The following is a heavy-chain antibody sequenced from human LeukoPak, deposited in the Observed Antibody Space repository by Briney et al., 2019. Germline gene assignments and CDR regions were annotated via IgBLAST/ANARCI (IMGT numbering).Heavy chain of an antibody. CDR1: GFTFSSYA. Sequence: PGGSLRLSCAASGFTFSSYAMHWVRQAPGKGLEWVAVISYNGRNQNYADSVQGRFTISRDNSKNTLYLQMNSLRAEDTAVYYCARAEYYYGSGSYYPNWFDPWGQGTLVTVSS. CDR3: ARAEYYYGSGSYYPNWFDP. V-gene: IGHV3-30*14. J-gene: IGHJ5*02. CDR2: ISYNGRNQ. D-gene: IGHD3-10*01.